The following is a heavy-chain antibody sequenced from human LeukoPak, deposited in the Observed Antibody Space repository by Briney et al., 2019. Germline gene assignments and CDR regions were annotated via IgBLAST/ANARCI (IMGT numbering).Heavy chain of an antibody. D-gene: IGHD6-13*01. CDR3: ARDQISSSWYVNYYYYYMDV. J-gene: IGHJ6*03. V-gene: IGHV3-21*01. CDR2: ISSSSSYI. Sequence: GGSLRLSRAASGFIFSSYSMNWVRQAPGKGLECVSSISSSSSYIYYADSVKGRFTISRDNAKNSLYLQMNSLRAEDTAVYYCARDQISSSWYVNYYYYYMDVWGKGTTVTISS. CDR1: GFIFSSYS.